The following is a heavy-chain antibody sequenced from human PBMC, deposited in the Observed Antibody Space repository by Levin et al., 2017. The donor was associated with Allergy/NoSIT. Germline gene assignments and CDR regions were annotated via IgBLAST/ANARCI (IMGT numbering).Heavy chain of an antibody. D-gene: IGHD5-12*01. CDR3: ASLTVATFTFDY. Sequence: GGSLRLSCAASGFTFSSYAMHWVRQAPGKGLEWVAVISYDGSNKYYADSVKGRFTISRDNSKNTLYLQMNSLRAEDTAVYYCASLTVATFTFDYWGQGTLVTVSS. V-gene: IGHV3-30-3*01. CDR1: GFTFSSYA. CDR2: ISYDGSNK. J-gene: IGHJ4*02.